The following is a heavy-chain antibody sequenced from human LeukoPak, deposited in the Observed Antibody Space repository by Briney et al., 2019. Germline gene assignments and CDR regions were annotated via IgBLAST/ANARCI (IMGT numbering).Heavy chain of an antibody. CDR1: GDSISSGGYF. D-gene: IGHD5-12*01. Sequence: SETLSLTCTVSGDSISSGGYFWGWIRQPAGKGLEWIGRIYTSGSTNYNPSLKSRVTMSVDTSKNQFSLKLSSVTAADTAVYYCARGYSGYDFGGFDYWGQGTLVTVSS. V-gene: IGHV4-61*02. J-gene: IGHJ4*02. CDR2: IYTSGST. CDR3: ARGYSGYDFGGFDY.